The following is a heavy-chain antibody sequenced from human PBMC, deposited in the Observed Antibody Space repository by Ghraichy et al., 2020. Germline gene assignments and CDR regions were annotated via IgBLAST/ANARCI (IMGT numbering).Heavy chain of an antibody. Sequence: SETLSLTCAVYGGSFSGYYWSWIRQPPGKGLEWIGEINHSGSTNYNPSLKSRVTISVDTSKNQFSLKLSSVTAADTAVYYCARGKGDCSSTSCPRDPYYFDYWGQGTLVTVSS. CDR3: ARGKGDCSSTSCPRDPYYFDY. V-gene: IGHV4-34*01. CDR2: INHSGST. CDR1: GGSFSGYY. D-gene: IGHD2-2*01. J-gene: IGHJ4*02.